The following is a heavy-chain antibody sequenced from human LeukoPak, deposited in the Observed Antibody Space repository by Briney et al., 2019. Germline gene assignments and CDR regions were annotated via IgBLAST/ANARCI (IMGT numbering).Heavy chain of an antibody. V-gene: IGHV4-4*07. D-gene: IGHD6-13*01. CDR2: VYTSGST. J-gene: IGHJ5*02. CDR3: ARKEGGQLVNTRRWFDP. CDR1: GGSISSYY. Sequence: SETLSLTCTVSGGSISSYYWSWIRHPAGKGLEWIGHVYTSGSTKHNPSLMSRVTMSVGTSKNQFSLRLSSVTAADTAVYYGARKEGGQLVNTRRWFDPWGQGTLVTVSS.